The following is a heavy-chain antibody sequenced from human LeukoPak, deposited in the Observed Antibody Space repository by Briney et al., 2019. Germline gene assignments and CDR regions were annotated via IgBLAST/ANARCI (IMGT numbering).Heavy chain of an antibody. D-gene: IGHD3-16*02. CDR1: GYTFTGYY. CDR2: INPNSGGT. CDR3: ARADGNYDYVWGSYRPFDY. V-gene: IGHV1-2*06. J-gene: IGHJ4*02. Sequence: GASVKVSCKASGYTFTGYYMHWVRQAPGQGLEWMGRINPNSGGTNYAQKFQGRVTMTRDTSISTAYMELSRLRSDDTAVYYCARADGNYDYVWGSYRPFDYWGQGTLVTIPS.